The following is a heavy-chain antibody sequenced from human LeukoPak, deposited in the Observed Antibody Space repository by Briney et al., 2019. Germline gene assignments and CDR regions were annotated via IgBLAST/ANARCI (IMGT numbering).Heavy chain of an antibody. J-gene: IGHJ4*02. D-gene: IGHD5-12*01. CDR2: INQDGSEK. Sequence: PGGSLRLSCAASGFTFTTYWMSWVRQAPGKGLEWVANINQDGSEKKYVDSVRGRFTISRDNAKNSLYLQMNSLRAGDTAVYYCARLGYSGYSDLAYWGQGTLVTVSP. CDR3: ARLGYSGYSDLAY. V-gene: IGHV3-7*01. CDR1: GFTFTTYW.